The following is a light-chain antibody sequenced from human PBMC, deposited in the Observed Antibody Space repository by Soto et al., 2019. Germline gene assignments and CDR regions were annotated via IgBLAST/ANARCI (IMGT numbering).Light chain of an antibody. CDR1: SSDVGSYDH. V-gene: IGLV2-14*01. Sequence: QSVLTQPASVSGSPGQSITSSCSGTSSDVGSYDHVAWYQQFPGKTPKLMIYAVSNRPSGVSNRFSGSKSGNTASLTISGLQAEDEADYYCISYTGSSTSYVFGTGTKVTVL. CDR2: AVS. J-gene: IGLJ1*01. CDR3: ISYTGSSTSYV.